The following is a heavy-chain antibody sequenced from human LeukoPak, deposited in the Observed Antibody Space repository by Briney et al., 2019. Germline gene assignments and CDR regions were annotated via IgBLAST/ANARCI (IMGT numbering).Heavy chain of an antibody. V-gene: IGHV4-4*07. CDR3: ARVSPSSGWSLDY. CDR2: IYTSGST. J-gene: IGHJ4*02. Sequence: SETLSLTCTVSGGSISSYYWSWIRQPPGKGLEWIGRIYTSGSTNYNPSLKSRVTMSVDTSKNQFSLKLSSVTAADTAVYYCARVSPSSGWSLDYWGQGTLVTVSS. CDR1: GGSISSYY. D-gene: IGHD6-19*01.